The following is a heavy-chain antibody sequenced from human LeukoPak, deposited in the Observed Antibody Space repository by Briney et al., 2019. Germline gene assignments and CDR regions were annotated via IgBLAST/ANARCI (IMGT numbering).Heavy chain of an antibody. CDR1: GYTFSNYF. Sequence: ASVKVSCKTSGYTFSNYFIHWVRQAPGQGLEGMGIIHHDGGSTSYAQGFQGRVSMTRDTSTSTVYMELSSLRSEDTAVYYCARGVAPMQMAVMGGLDNWGQGTLVTVSS. CDR3: ARGVAPMQMAVMGGLDN. V-gene: IGHV1-46*01. D-gene: IGHD2-2*01. J-gene: IGHJ4*02. CDR2: IHHDGGST.